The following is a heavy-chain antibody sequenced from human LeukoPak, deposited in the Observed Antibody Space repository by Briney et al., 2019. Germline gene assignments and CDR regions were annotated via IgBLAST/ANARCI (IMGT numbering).Heavy chain of an antibody. J-gene: IGHJ4*02. V-gene: IGHV1-18*04. CDR2: ISGYNGNT. CDR1: GYTFTSYG. D-gene: IGHD5-18*01. Sequence: ASVKVSCKASGYTFTSYGISWVRQAPGQGLEWMGCISGYNGNTNYAQKVQGRVNMTTDISTSTAYMELRSLRSDDTAVYYCARAPRGYSYGYLDFWGQGSLVTVSS. CDR3: ARAPRGYSYGYLDF.